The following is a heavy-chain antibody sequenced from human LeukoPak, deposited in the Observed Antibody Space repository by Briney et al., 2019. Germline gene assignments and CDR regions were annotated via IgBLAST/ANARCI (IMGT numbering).Heavy chain of an antibody. CDR2: IYTSGST. J-gene: IGHJ4*02. D-gene: IGHD2-2*01. V-gene: IGHV4-61*02. Sequence: SETLSLTCTVSGGSISSGSYYWNWIRQPAGKGLEWIGRIYTSGSTNYNPSLKSRFTISVDTSKNQFSLKLSSVTAADTAVYYCARDVRNCSSTSCSYYFDYWGQGTLVTVSS. CDR1: GGSISSGSYY. CDR3: ARDVRNCSSTSCSYYFDY.